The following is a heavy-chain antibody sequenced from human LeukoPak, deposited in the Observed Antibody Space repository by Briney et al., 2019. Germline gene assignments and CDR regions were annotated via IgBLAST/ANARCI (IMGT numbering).Heavy chain of an antibody. J-gene: IGHJ4*02. CDR2: INTDGNTR. D-gene: IGHD1-26*01. CDR1: GFTFSTSW. Sequence: GGSLRLSWATSGFTFSTSWMHWVRHAAGKGLVWVSRINTDGNTRDYADSVKGRFTISRDNANNTLYLQMNSLRAADTAVYYCVRDMGYYDKVWGQGTLVTVSS. V-gene: IGHV3-74*01. CDR3: VRDMGYYDKV.